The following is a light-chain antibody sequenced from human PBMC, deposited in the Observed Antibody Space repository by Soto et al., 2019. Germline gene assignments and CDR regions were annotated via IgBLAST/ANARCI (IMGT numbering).Light chain of an antibody. CDR1: QDIFTY. Sequence: RLTQSPSSLSASVGDRVTITCRASQDIFTYLAWYQQKPGKAPKLLIFDASSLPDGVPPRFTGSGSGSQFTLTINNLQPDGFATYYCQHYTLYSAPFGQGT. CDR3: QHYTLYSAP. V-gene: IGKV1-5*01. CDR2: DAS. J-gene: IGKJ1*01.